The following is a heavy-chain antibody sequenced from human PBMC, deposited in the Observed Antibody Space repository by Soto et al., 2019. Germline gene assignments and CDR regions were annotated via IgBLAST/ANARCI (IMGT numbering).Heavy chain of an antibody. J-gene: IGHJ6*03. D-gene: IGHD4-4*01. CDR3: AKDPRGNYGLYYYYYYYMDV. CDR1: GFTFSNYG. V-gene: IGHV3-30*18. CDR2: ISYDGSDK. Sequence: PGGSLRLSCAASGFTFSNYGMHWVRQTPGKGLEWVAVISYDGSDKYYADSVKGRFTISRDNSKNTLYLQMNSLRAEDTAVYYCAKDPRGNYGLYYYYYYYMDVWGKGTTVTVSS.